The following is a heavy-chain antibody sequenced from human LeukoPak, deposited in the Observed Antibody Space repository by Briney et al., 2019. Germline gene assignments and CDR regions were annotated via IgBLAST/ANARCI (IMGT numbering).Heavy chain of an antibody. Sequence: SETLSLTCTVSAGSISSYYWSWIRQPPGKGLEWIGYIYYSGSTNYNPSLKSRVTISVDTSKNQFSLKLSSVTAADTAVYYCARAMGWGYEDYYYYYGMDVWGQGTTVTVSS. J-gene: IGHJ6*02. V-gene: IGHV4-59*01. D-gene: IGHD5-12*01. CDR1: AGSISSYY. CDR3: ARAMGWGYEDYYYYYGMDV. CDR2: IYYSGST.